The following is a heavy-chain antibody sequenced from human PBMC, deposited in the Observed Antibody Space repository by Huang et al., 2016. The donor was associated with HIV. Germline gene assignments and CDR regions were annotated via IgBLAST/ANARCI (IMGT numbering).Heavy chain of an antibody. Sequence: QIQLVQSGPEVKKPGASVKVSCKASGYTFSIYGISWVRQAPGQGPEWRGWGSAYSCYTNYAQKFQGRGTMTADTSASTAYMDLRSLTSDDTAVYYCARVPSDHFSDYWGQGTLVTVSS. J-gene: IGHJ4*02. V-gene: IGHV1-18*01. CDR2: GSAYSCYT. CDR1: GYTFSIYG. CDR3: ARVPSDHFSDY.